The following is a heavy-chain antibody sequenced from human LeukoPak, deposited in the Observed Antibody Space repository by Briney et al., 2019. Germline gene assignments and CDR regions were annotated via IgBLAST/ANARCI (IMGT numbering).Heavy chain of an antibody. D-gene: IGHD2-15*01. CDR3: ARDGYCSGGSCYPVGAFDI. CDR1: GFTVSSNY. CDR2: IYSGGST. V-gene: IGHV3-53*01. J-gene: IGHJ3*02. Sequence: PGGSLRLSCAASGFTVSSNYMSWVRQAPGKGLEWVSVIYSGGSTYYADSVKGRFTISRDNSKNTLYLQMNSLRAEDTGVYYCARDGYCSGGSCYPVGAFDIWGQGTMVTVSS.